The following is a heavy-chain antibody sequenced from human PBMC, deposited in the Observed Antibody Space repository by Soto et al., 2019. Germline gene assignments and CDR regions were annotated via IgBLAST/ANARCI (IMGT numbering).Heavy chain of an antibody. J-gene: IGHJ6*02. D-gene: IGHD2-2*01. CDR2: IIPIFGTA. V-gene: IGHV1-69*13. CDR1: GGTFSSYA. CDR3: VFPKCSSTSCYTAYYYYYGMDV. Sequence: ESSVKVSCKASGGTFSSYAISWVRQAPGQGLEWMGGIIPIFGTANYAQKFQGRVTITADESTSTAYMELSSLRSEDTAVYYCVFPKCSSTSCYTAYYYYYGMDVWGQGTTVTVSS.